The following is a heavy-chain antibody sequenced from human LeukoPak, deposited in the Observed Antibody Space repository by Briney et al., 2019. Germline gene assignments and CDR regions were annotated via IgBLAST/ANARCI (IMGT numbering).Heavy chain of an antibody. CDR3: AKSSTSAYYYGMDV. J-gene: IGHJ6*02. CDR1: GYSFINYW. Sequence: GESLKISCKGFGYSFINYWIGWVRQMPGKGLEWMGIIYPDDSDTRYRPSFQGQVTVSADKSISTAYLQWSSLKASDTAMYYCAKSSTSAYYYGMDVWGQGTTVTVSS. V-gene: IGHV5-51*01. CDR2: IYPDDSDT. D-gene: IGHD2-2*01.